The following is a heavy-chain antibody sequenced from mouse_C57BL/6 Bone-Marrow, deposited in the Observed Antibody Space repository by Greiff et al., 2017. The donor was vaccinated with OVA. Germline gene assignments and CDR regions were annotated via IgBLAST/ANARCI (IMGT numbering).Heavy chain of an antibody. CDR1: GYTFTSYG. CDR3: ARYRGDY. CDR2: IYLGNGYT. Sequence: VQLQQSGAELVRPGSSVKMSCKTSGYTFTSYGINWVKQRPGQGLEWIGYIYLGNGYTEYNEKFKGKATLTSDTSSSTAYMQLSSLTSEDSAIYFCARYRGDYWGQGTSVTVSS. V-gene: IGHV1-58*01. J-gene: IGHJ4*01.